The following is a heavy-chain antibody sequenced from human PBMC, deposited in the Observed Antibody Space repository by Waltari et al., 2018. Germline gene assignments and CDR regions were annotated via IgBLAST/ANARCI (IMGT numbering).Heavy chain of an antibody. V-gene: IGHV1-24*01. J-gene: IGHJ3*02. CDR2: LDPEDGET. CDR1: GYSLSEIS. Sequence: QVHLVQSGAEVRKPGASVKVSCRVSGYSLSEISMSWVRQAPGEGLGWMGTLDPEDGETIFAQKFQGRATMTEDTSTDTAYMELSGLRSEDTALYYWATSNFGTIRDGFDIWGQGTLVTVSS. CDR3: ATSNFGTIRDGFDI. D-gene: IGHD3-10*01.